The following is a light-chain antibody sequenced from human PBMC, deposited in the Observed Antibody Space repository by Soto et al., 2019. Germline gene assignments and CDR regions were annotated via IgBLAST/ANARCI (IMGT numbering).Light chain of an antibody. CDR2: DNN. J-gene: IGLJ1*01. V-gene: IGLV1-51*01. CDR3: GTWDSGLRVHD. CDR1: SSNIGNNY. Sequence: SVLTQPPSVSAAPGQKVTISCSGSSSNIGNNYVSFYQQVPGTAPKLLIYDNNKRPSGNPDRFSGSKSGTSATLGISGLLNGDEADYYLGTWDSGLRVHDFGNGTKVTV.